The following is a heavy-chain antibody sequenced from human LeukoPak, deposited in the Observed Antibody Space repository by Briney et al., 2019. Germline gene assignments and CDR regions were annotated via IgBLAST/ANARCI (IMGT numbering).Heavy chain of an antibody. Sequence: SETLSLTCTVSGGSISSSSYYWGWIRQPPGKGLEWIGSIYYSGSTYYNPSLKSRVTISVDTSKNQFSLKLSSVTAADTAVYYCARGLLWFGELYQFDYWGQGTLVTVSS. CDR3: ARGLLWFGELYQFDY. J-gene: IGHJ4*02. D-gene: IGHD3-10*01. CDR1: GGSISSSSYY. V-gene: IGHV4-39*07. CDR2: IYYSGST.